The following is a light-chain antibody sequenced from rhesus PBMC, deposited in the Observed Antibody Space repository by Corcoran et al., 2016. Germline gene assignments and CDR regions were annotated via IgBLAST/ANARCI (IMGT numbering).Light chain of an antibody. V-gene: IGKV1S8*01. J-gene: IGKJ4*01. CDR1: QNIYTY. CDR3: QQYFDFPLT. Sequence: DIQMTQSPSALSASVGDRVTISCRASQNIYTYLAWYQQKPWKAPKLLIYAASSLQPGIPSRFSGSGSGTDFTLTISSLQPEDSAACYCQQYFDFPLTFGVGTKVEF. CDR2: AAS.